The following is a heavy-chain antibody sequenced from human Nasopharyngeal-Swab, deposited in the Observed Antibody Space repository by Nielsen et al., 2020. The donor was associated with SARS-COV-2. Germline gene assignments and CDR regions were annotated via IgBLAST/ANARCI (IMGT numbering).Heavy chain of an antibody. D-gene: IGHD3-22*01. V-gene: IGHV1-2*02. Sequence: ASVKVSCKASGYTFTRYYIHWVRQAPGQGLEWMGWLNPNSGGTNYAQKFQGRVTMTRDTSISTAYMELSRLRSDDTAVYYCARDYYDSSGYYWGHHDAFDIWGQGTMVTVSS. CDR3: ARDYYDSSGYYWGHHDAFDI. J-gene: IGHJ3*02. CDR2: LNPNSGGT. CDR1: GYTFTRYY.